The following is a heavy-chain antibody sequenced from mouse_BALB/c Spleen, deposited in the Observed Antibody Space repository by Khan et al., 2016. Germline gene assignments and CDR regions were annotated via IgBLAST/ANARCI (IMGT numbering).Heavy chain of an antibody. CDR3: ASRAYSFCAMGC. CDR2: INPSTGYT. CDR1: GYTFTSYW. V-gene: IGHV1-7*01. D-gene: IGHD3-3*01. Sequence: QVQLQQSGAELAKPGASVKMSCKASGYTFTSYWMHWVKQRPGQGLEWIGYINPSTGYTEYNQKFKDKATLTADKSSSTAYMQQIRLTSDDCAVYYYASRAYSFCAMGCGGQGASNSVSS. J-gene: IGHJ4*01.